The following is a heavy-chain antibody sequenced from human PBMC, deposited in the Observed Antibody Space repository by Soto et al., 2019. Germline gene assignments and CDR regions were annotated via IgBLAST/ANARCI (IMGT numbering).Heavy chain of an antibody. CDR3: ARHSSPPYYYDSSGYLDY. Sequence: SETLSLTCTASGGSISSSNYYWGWIRQPPGKGLEWIGSIYYGGSTYYNPSLKSRVTISVDTSKNQFSLKLSSVTAADTAVYYCARHSSPPYYYDSSGYLDYWGQGTLVTVSS. D-gene: IGHD3-22*01. V-gene: IGHV4-39*01. CDR1: GGSISSSNYY. J-gene: IGHJ4*02. CDR2: IYYGGST.